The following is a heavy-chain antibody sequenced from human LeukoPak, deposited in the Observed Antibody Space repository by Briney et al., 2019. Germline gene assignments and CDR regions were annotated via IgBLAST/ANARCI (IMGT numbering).Heavy chain of an antibody. CDR3: ARGRGGATTGFDH. D-gene: IGHD1-26*01. CDR2: INSNSGAR. V-gene: IGHV1-2*02. J-gene: IGHJ4*02. Sequence: ASVKVSCKASGYTFSDYYMHWVRQAPGQGLESMGWINSNSGARNYAPKFQGRVTFSRDNSISTAYMELSGLRSDDTAIYYCARGRGGATTGFDHWGQGTLVTVSS. CDR1: GYTFSDYY.